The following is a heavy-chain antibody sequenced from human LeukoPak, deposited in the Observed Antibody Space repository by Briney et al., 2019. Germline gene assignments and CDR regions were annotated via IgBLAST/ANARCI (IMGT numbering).Heavy chain of an antibody. CDR2: IKKDGSEK. CDR3: ARGYYGSGSYYTAY. Sequence: GGSLRLSCAASGFTFSAFWISWVPQAPGKGWEWGANIKKDGSEKDYVDSVKGRFTIYSDNVKNSLYLQMNSLRAEDTAVYYCARGYYGSGSYYTAYWGQGTLVTVSS. V-gene: IGHV3-7*04. D-gene: IGHD3-10*01. J-gene: IGHJ4*02. CDR1: GFTFSAFW.